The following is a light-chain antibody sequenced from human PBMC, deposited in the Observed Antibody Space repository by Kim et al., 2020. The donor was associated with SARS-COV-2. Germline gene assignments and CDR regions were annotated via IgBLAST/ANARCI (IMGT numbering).Light chain of an antibody. CDR3: QAWDSSTAV. J-gene: IGLJ2*01. V-gene: IGLV3-1*01. CDR2: QDS. Sequence: SKSPGQTASITCSGEKLGDKYACWYQQKPGQSPVLVIYQDSKRPSGIPERFSGSNSGNTATLTISGTQAMDEADYSCQAWDSSTAVFGGGTQLTVL. CDR1: KLGDKY.